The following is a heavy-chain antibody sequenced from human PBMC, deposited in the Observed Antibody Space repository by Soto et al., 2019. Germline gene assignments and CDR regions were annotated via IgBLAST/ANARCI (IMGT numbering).Heavy chain of an antibody. Sequence: GGSLRLSCAASGFTFSSYAMSWVRQAPGKGLEWVSAISGSGGSTYYADSVKGRFTISRDNSKNTLYLQMNSLRAEDMAVYYCAKVHQNVFLWFGELFYGMDVWGQGTTVTV. D-gene: IGHD3-10*01. CDR3: AKVHQNVFLWFGELFYGMDV. V-gene: IGHV3-23*01. J-gene: IGHJ6*02. CDR2: ISGSGGST. CDR1: GFTFSSYA.